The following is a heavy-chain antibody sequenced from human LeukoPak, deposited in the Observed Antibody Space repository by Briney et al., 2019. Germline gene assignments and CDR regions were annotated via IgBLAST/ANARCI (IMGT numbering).Heavy chain of an antibody. CDR1: GGTLSTYS. D-gene: IGHD4-23*01. CDR2: IIPIFNTK. J-gene: IGHJ6*02. CDR3: ARGNSRWSTPSSSYYYRMDV. Sequence: GASVKVSCKASGGTLSTYSISWVRQAPGQGLEWMGGIIPIFNTKNYAQRLQDRVILTADESTSTAYMELSSLRSEDTAVYYCARGNSRWSTPSSSYYYRMDVWGQGTTVAVSS. V-gene: IGHV1-69*13.